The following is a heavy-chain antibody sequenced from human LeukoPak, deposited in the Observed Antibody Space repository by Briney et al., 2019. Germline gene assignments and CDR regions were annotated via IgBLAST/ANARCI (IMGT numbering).Heavy chain of an antibody. D-gene: IGHD4-23*01. CDR3: AMGNKRSTVGAGGNSRRFDY. CDR2: ISYDGRRK. V-gene: IGHV3-30*04. J-gene: IGHJ4*02. CDR1: GFRFSGFA. Sequence: GGSLRLSCVGSGFRFSGFAIHWVRQAPGKGLEWVALISYDGRRKEYADSLKGRFTVDRDNSKNTVYLQMNSLRHDDTAVYYCAMGNKRSTVGAGGNSRRFDYWGQGTLVTVSS.